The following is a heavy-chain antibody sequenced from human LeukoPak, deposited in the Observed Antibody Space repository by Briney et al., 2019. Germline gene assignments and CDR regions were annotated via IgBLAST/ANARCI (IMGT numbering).Heavy chain of an antibody. D-gene: IGHD5-18*01. Sequence: GGSLRLSCAASGFTFSSYSMNWVRQAPGKGLEWVSYISSSSSTIYYADSVKGRFTISRDNAKNSLYLQMNSLRAEDTAVYYCARRDTAMVNWYFDLWGRGTLVTVSS. J-gene: IGHJ2*01. CDR1: GFTFSSYS. V-gene: IGHV3-48*01. CDR2: ISSSSSTI. CDR3: ARRDTAMVNWYFDL.